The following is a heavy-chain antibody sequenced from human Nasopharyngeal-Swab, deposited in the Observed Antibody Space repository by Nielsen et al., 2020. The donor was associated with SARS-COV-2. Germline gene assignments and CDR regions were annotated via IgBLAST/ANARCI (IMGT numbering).Heavy chain of an antibody. V-gene: IGHV3-11*06. J-gene: IGHJ4*02. D-gene: IGHD1-14*01. Sequence: WIRQPPGKGLEWISYISGKSTYTSYADSAKGRFTISRDNVKKSLYLQMNSLRAEDTAVYYCARETGDYWGQGILVTVSS. CDR3: ARETGDY. CDR2: ISGKSTYT.